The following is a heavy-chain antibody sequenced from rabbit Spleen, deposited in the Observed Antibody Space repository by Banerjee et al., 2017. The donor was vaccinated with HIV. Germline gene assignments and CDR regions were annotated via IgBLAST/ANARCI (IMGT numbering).Heavy chain of an antibody. J-gene: IGHJ6*01. CDR3: ARDTATSFSSYGMDL. CDR1: GVSFSSNHY. CDR2: IDSGSSGFT. V-gene: IGHV1S45*01. D-gene: IGHD1-1*01. Sequence: QEQLVESGGGLVQPGASLRLTCTASGVSFSSNHYMCWVRQAPGKGLEWIACIDSGSSGFTYFASWAKGRFTISKTSSTTVTLKMTSLTAADTATYFCARDTATSFSSYGMDLWGQGTLVTVS.